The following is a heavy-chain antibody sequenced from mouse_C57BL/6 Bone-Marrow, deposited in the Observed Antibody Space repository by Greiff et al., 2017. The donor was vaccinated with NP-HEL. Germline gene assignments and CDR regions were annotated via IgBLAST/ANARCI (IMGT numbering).Heavy chain of an antibody. CDR1: FSFFRRLH. J-gene: IGHJ1*03. CDR2: GQGLDWIV. Sequence: QVQLQQSGPELARPWASVKISCQAFFSFFRRLHFAFRDNTYWMRWVSMRPGQGLDWIVAIYPGIGDNSYNQKFKGKATLTADISSSTAYMQLSSLTSKDSAVYYCARIYYGNYRWYFDVWGTGTTVTVSS. V-gene: IGHV1-87*01. CDR3: SKDSAVYYCARIYYGNYRWYFDV. D-gene: IGHD2-1*01.